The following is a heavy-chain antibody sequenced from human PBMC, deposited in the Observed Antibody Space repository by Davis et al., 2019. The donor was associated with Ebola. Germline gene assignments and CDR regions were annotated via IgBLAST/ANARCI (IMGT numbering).Heavy chain of an antibody. CDR1: GGSISSSSYY. J-gene: IGHJ6*02. CDR2: NYYRGNT. D-gene: IGHD5-18*01. Sequence: SETLSLTCTVSGGSISSSSYYWGWLRQPPGKGLEWIGNNYYRGNTYYKPSLKSRVTIFVDRSKNQFSLKLSSVTAADTAVYYCARGHTYGSMVYGMDVWGQGTTVTVSS. V-gene: IGHV4-39*01. CDR3: ARGHTYGSMVYGMDV.